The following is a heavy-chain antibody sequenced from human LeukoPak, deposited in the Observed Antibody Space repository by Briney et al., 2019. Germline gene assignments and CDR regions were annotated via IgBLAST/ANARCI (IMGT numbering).Heavy chain of an antibody. CDR3: ARDGEAVAGTRLPSYWYFDL. V-gene: IGHV1-2*02. Sequence: GASAKVSCKASGYTFTGYYMHWVRQAPGQGLEWMGWINPNSGGTNYAQKFQGRVTITRDTSIGTAYMELSRLRSDDTAVYYCARDGEAVAGTRLPSYWYFDLWGRGTLVTVSS. CDR1: GYTFTGYY. J-gene: IGHJ2*01. D-gene: IGHD6-19*01. CDR2: INPNSGGT.